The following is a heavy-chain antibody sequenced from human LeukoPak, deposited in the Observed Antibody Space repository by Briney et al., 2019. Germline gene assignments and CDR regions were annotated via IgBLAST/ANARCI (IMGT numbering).Heavy chain of an antibody. CDR2: ISGSGGRT. D-gene: IGHD6-13*01. V-gene: IGHV3-23*01. CDR1: GFIFSSYS. Sequence: GGSLRLSCAASGFIFSSYSMSWVRQAPGKGLEWVSAISGSGGRTYYADSVKGRFTISRDNTKNTLYLQMNSLIAENTAVYYCAKEGIAAAGADVWGKGTTVTVSS. J-gene: IGHJ6*04. CDR3: AKEGIAAAGADV.